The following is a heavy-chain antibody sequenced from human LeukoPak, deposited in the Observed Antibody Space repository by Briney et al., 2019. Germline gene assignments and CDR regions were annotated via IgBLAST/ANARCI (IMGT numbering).Heavy chain of an antibody. J-gene: IGHJ4*02. CDR1: GFTFSIYG. CDR2: ISGSGSFT. CDR3: AKRSGSGNYFDF. Sequence: GGSLRLSCAASGFTFSIYGMSWVRQAPGKGLEWVSFISGSGSFTYYADSVKGRFTISRDSSKNTLYLQMNSLRVEDTAVYYCAKRSGSGNYFDFWGQGTLVTVSS. D-gene: IGHD3-10*01. V-gene: IGHV3-23*01.